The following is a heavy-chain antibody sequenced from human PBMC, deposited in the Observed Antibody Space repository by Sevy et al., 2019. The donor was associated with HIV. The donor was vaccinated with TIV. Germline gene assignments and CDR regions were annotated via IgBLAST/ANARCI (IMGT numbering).Heavy chain of an antibody. D-gene: IGHD4-17*01. CDR3: ARDLPPSATTVAHFDY. CDR2: ISSTGSTL. CDR1: GFMFSSHD. V-gene: IGHV3-48*03. J-gene: IGHJ4*02. Sequence: GGSLRLSCAASGFMFSSHDMNWVRQAPGKGLEWVSYISSTGSTLNYADSVRGRFTISRDNAKNSVFLQMNSLRAEDTAFYYCARDLPPSATTVAHFDYWGQGSLVTVSS.